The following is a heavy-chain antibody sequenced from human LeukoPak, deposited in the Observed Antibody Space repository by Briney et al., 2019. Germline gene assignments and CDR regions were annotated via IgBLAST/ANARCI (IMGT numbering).Heavy chain of an antibody. CDR1: GFTFSSYT. CDR2: ISSSSSNI. D-gene: IGHD6-6*01. J-gene: IGHJ5*02. CDR3: ARSYISSPNWFDP. V-gene: IGHV3-21*01. Sequence: GGSLRLSCVASGFTFSSYTMNWVRQAPGKGLEWVSSISSSSSNIYYADSVRGRFTISRDDAKNSLSLQMNSLRTEDTAVYYCARSYISSPNWFDPWGRGTLVTVSS.